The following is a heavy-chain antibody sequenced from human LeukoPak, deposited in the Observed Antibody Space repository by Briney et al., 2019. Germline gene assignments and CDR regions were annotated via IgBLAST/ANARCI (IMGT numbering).Heavy chain of an antibody. D-gene: IGHD2-8*01. CDR2: IFSHGET. J-gene: IGHJ4*02. CDR3: ARDPQAVSINTYA. CDR1: GFTVGNNY. V-gene: IGHV3-66*01. Sequence: TGGSLRLSCAASGFTVGNNYMNWVRQAPGKGLEWVSLIFSHGETSYADSVKGRFTISRDNSKNTLYLQMNGLRVEDTAVYYCARDPQAVSINTYAWGQGTLVTVSS.